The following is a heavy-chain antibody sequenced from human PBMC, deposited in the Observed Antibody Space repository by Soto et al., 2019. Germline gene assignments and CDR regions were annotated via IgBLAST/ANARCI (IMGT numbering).Heavy chain of an antibody. CDR3: AREAKDTAMVGVDYFDY. Sequence: ASVKVSCEASGGTFSSYAISWVRQAPGQGLEWMGGIIPIFGTANYAQKFQGRVTITADESTSTAYMELSSLRSEDTAVYYCAREAKDTAMVGVDYFDYWGQGTLVTVSS. D-gene: IGHD5-18*01. CDR1: GGTFSSYA. CDR2: IIPIFGTA. J-gene: IGHJ4*02. V-gene: IGHV1-69*13.